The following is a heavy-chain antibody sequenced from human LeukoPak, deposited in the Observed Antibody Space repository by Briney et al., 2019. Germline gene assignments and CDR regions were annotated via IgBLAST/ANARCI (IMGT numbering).Heavy chain of an antibody. Sequence: ASVKVSCKASGYTFTGYYMHWVRQAPGQGLEWMGWINPNSGGTNYAQKFQGRVTMTRDTSISTAYMELSRLRSDDTAVYYCARAGWRTSYYGMDVWGQETTVTVSS. CDR2: INPNSGGT. CDR3: ARAGWRTSYYGMDV. CDR1: GYTFTGYY. D-gene: IGHD5-24*01. J-gene: IGHJ6*02. V-gene: IGHV1-2*02.